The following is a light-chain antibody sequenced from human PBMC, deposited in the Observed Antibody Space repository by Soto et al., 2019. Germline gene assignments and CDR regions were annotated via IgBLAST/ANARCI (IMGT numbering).Light chain of an antibody. CDR1: QTISTY. CDR2: AAS. Sequence: DIQMTQSPSSLSASLGYRVTITCRASQTISTYLNWYQQKPGKAPKLLIYAASTLQSGVPSRFSGSGSGTDFTLTISSLEAEDFATYYCQQSYSTLWTFGQGTKVDIK. J-gene: IGKJ1*01. CDR3: QQSYSTLWT. V-gene: IGKV1-39*01.